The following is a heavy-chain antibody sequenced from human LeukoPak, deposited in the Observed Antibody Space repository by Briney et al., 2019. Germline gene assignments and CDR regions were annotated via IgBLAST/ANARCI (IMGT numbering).Heavy chain of an antibody. CDR3: AKEGSLEVTGFGEYDAFDI. V-gene: IGHV3-23*01. J-gene: IGHJ3*02. CDR2: ISGSGVST. D-gene: IGHD3-10*01. Sequence: GGSLRPSCAASGFTFSSYAMSWVRKAPGKGLEWVSAISGSGVSTYYADSVKGRLTISRTNSKDTPTLKMNSLRAEDTAVYYCAKEGSLEVTGFGEYDAFDIWGQGTMVTVSS. CDR1: GFTFSSYA.